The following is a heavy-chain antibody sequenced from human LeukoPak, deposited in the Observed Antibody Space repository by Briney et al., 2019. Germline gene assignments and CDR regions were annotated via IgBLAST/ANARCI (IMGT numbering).Heavy chain of an antibody. CDR2: IYYTGNT. J-gene: IGHJ4*02. Sequence: PAETLSLTCAVSGASISGSGYYLGWIRQPPGKGLEWIGNIYYTGNTYYNASLQSRVTISIDTSKNQFSLRLNSVTAADTAMYYCAKSGGYGLIDYWGQGTLVTVSS. CDR3: AKSGGYGLIDY. V-gene: IGHV4-39*01. D-gene: IGHD1-26*01. CDR1: GASISGSGYY.